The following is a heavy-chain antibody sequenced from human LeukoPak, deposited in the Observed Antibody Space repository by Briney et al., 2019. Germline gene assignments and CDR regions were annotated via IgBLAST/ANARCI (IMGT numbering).Heavy chain of an antibody. J-gene: IGHJ4*02. Sequence: KPSETLSLTCTVSGGSISSYYWSWIRQPPGQGLEWIGYIYYSGSTNYNPSLKSRVTISVDTSKNQFSLKLSSVTAADTAVYYCVREEGYCSSTSCQYYFDYWGQGTLVTVSS. D-gene: IGHD2-2*01. CDR3: VREEGYCSSTSCQYYFDY. CDR2: IYYSGST. CDR1: GGSISSYY. V-gene: IGHV4-59*01.